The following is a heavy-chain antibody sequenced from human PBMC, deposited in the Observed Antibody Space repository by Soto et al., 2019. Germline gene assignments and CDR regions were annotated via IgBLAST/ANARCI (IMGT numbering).Heavy chain of an antibody. CDR3: ARIAAAANDNWFDP. CDR1: GFTFSSYG. CDR2: IWYDGSNK. Sequence: GGSLRLSCAASGFTFSSYGMHWVRQAPGKGLEWVAVIWYDGSNKYYADSVKGRFTISRDNSKNTLYLQMNSLRAEDTAVYYCARIAAAANDNWFDPWGQGTLVTSPQ. V-gene: IGHV3-33*01. D-gene: IGHD6-13*01. J-gene: IGHJ5*01.